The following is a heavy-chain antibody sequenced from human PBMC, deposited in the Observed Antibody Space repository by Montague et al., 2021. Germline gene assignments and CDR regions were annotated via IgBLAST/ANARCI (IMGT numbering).Heavy chain of an antibody. D-gene: IGHD7-27*01. V-gene: IGHV3-74*01. Sequence: SLRLSCAAPGFTFSSYVMHWVRQAPWKGLVWVSRISHDGTVTTYXDSVKGRFTISRDNAKNTLFLQMNSLRAEDPAVYYCTRDVNWDLFDYWGQGAPVTVSS. CDR3: TRDVNWDLFDY. CDR1: GFTFSSYV. J-gene: IGHJ4*02. CDR2: ISHDGTVT.